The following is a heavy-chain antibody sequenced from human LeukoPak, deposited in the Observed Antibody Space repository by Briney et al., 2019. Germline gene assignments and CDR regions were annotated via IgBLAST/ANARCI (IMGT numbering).Heavy chain of an antibody. D-gene: IGHD3-10*01. J-gene: IGHJ6*04. V-gene: IGHV3-53*01. CDR2: IYSGGTT. Sequence: GGSLRLSCAASGFTVSRNYMSWVRQAPGKGLEWVSVIYSGGTTYYADSVKGRFTISTDNSKNTLYPQLNSLRAEDTAVYYCASSSDIYGSGSYFNCLGDVWGKGTTVSISS. CDR3: ASSSDIYGSGSYFNCLGDV. CDR1: GFTVSRNY.